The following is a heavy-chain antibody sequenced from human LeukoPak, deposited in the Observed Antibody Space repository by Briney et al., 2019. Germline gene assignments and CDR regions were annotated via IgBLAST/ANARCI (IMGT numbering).Heavy chain of an antibody. V-gene: IGHV3-30*02. D-gene: IGHD1-26*01. CDR1: GFTFSDYG. CDR2: VRYDGINK. CDR3: ARVSRGSYHFEY. Sequence: GGSLRLSCAASGFTFSDYGMHWVRQAPGKGLEWVAFVRYDGINKFYADSVKGRFTISRDNSKNTLYLQMSSLRAEDTAVYYCARVSRGSYHFEYWGQGALVTVSS. J-gene: IGHJ4*02.